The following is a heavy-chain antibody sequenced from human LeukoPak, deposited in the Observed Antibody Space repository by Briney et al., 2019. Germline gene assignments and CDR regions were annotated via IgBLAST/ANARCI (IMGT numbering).Heavy chain of an antibody. Sequence: GGSLRLSCAASGFTFSSYSMNWVRQAPGKGLEWVSYISSSSSTIYYADSVKGRFTISRDNSKNTLYLQMNSLRAEDTAVYYCARGGPQVDYWGQGTLVTVSS. CDR2: ISSSSSTI. J-gene: IGHJ4*02. CDR1: GFTFSSYS. D-gene: IGHD3-16*01. V-gene: IGHV3-48*01. CDR3: ARGGPQVDY.